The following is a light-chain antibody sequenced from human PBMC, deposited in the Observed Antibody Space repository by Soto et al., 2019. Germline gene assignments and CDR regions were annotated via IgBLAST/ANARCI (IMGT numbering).Light chain of an antibody. CDR1: QSVKSF. V-gene: IGKV3-11*01. Sequence: ELVLTQSPATLSLSPGERATLFCRASQSVKSFLAWYQQKPGQAPRLLIYGATNRAAGVPHRFSGSGSDTDFTLNITRLELEEFALYYCPHDFGCPREFVQGPQVESK. CDR2: GAT. J-gene: IGKJ1*01. CDR3: PHDFGCPRE.